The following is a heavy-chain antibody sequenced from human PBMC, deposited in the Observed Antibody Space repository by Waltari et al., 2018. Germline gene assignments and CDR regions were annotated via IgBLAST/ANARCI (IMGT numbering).Heavy chain of an antibody. CDR1: GRSFSGYY. J-gene: IGHJ4*02. V-gene: IGHV4-34*01. CDR3: ASPGYSSRWYPFDY. D-gene: IGHD6-13*01. CDR2: INQSGDT. Sequence: QVHLQQWGAGLLKPSETLSLTCAVSGRSFSGYYWSWIRQSPEKGLEWIGEINQSGDTNYNGSLRSRVSISIDTSRNEFSLKVTSVTDADTAVYYCASPGYSSRWYPFDYWGQGTPVTISS.